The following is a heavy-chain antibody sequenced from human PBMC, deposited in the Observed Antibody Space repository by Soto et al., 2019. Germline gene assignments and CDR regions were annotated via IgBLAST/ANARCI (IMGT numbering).Heavy chain of an antibody. CDR3: VQEVYPKTTNSGDAFDL. D-gene: IGHD2-8*01. J-gene: IGHJ3*01. Sequence: EAQLLESGGGLVQPGGSLRLSCAVSGSTFSSYAMSWVRQAPGKGLEWVSGIDGSGSRTYYVNSVKGRFTISRDTSKNTLFLQMNSLRAEDTAVYYCVQEVYPKTTNSGDAFDLWGQGTMVTVSS. CDR2: IDGSGSRT. CDR1: GSTFSSYA. V-gene: IGHV3-23*01.